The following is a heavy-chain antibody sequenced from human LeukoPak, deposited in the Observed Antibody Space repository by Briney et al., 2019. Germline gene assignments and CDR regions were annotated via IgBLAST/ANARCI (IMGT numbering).Heavy chain of an antibody. J-gene: IGHJ6*03. Sequence: SETLSLTCTVSNYSISTDYYWGWIRQPPGKGLEWIGTMYHSGSTYYNPSLKSRVTMSIDTSKNQFSLKVNSVTAADTAVYYCASLLGYCSGNRCPSSANYYYYMDVWGKGTTVTVSS. CDR3: ASLLGYCSGNRCPSSANYYYYMDV. CDR1: NYSISTDYY. D-gene: IGHD2-15*01. V-gene: IGHV4-38-2*02. CDR2: MYHSGST.